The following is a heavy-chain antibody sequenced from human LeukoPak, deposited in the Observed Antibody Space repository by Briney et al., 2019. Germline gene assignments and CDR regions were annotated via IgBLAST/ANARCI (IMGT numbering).Heavy chain of an antibody. J-gene: IGHJ3*02. CDR3: ARVPVLLWFGELIGSAFDI. Sequence: GGSLRLSCAASGFTFSSYWMHWVRQAPGKGLVWVSRINSDGSSTSYADSVKGRFTISRDNAKNTLYLQMNSLRAEDTAVYYCARVPVLLWFGELIGSAFDIWGQGTMVTVSS. CDR2: INSDGSST. V-gene: IGHV3-74*01. D-gene: IGHD3-10*01. CDR1: GFTFSSYW.